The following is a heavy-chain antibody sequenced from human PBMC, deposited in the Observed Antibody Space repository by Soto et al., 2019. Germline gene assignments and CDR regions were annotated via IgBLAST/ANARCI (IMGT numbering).Heavy chain of an antibody. CDR2: ISWNSGSI. D-gene: IGHD3-3*01. Sequence: EVQLVESGGGLVQPGRSLRLSCAASGFTCDDYAMHWVRQAPGKGREWVSGISWNSGSIGYADSVKGRFTISRDNAKNSLYLQMNSLRAEDTALYYCAKDMRVLEWSINHFDYWGQGTLVTVSS. V-gene: IGHV3-9*01. J-gene: IGHJ4*02. CDR3: AKDMRVLEWSINHFDY. CDR1: GFTCDDYA.